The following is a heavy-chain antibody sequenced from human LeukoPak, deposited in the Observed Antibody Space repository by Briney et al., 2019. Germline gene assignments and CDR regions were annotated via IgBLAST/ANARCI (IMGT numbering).Heavy chain of an antibody. J-gene: IGHJ4*02. CDR1: GFSFSAYW. CDR2: INPAGTET. V-gene: IGHV3-7*01. D-gene: IGHD2-15*01. CDR3: ARFGYVAAVDL. Sequence: PGGSLRLSCAASGFSFSAYWMTWVRQAPGTGLEWVGNINPAGTETYYVDPVKGRFTISRDNAKNLLYLQMNSLRAEDTAVYYCARFGYVAAVDLWGQGTLVTVSS.